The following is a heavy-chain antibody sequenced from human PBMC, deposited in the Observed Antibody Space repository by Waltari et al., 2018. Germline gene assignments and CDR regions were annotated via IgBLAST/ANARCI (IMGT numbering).Heavy chain of an antibody. CDR2: IYHSGST. D-gene: IGHD6-13*01. Sequence: QVQLQESGPGLVKPSETLSLTCAVSGYSISSGYYWGWIRQPPGKGLEWIGSIYHSGSTYYNPSLKSRVTISVDTSKNQFSLKLSSVTAADTAVYYCASFHSIPSYSSSWYTRGGFDYWGQGTLVTVSS. V-gene: IGHV4-38-2*01. J-gene: IGHJ4*02. CDR3: ASFHSIPSYSSSWYTRGGFDY. CDR1: GYSISSGYY.